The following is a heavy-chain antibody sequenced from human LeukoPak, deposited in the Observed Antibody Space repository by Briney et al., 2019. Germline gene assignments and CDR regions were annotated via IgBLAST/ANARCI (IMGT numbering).Heavy chain of an antibody. CDR3: AKGWLGTNTHFDY. CDR1: GFTFSSYA. Sequence: QPGGSLRLSCAASGFTFSSYAMSRVRQAPGKGLEWVSAISGSGGSTYYADSVKGRFTISRDNSKNTLYLQMNSLRAEDTAVYYCAKGWLGTNTHFDYWGQGTLVTVSS. V-gene: IGHV3-23*01. J-gene: IGHJ4*02. D-gene: IGHD3-10*01. CDR2: ISGSGGST.